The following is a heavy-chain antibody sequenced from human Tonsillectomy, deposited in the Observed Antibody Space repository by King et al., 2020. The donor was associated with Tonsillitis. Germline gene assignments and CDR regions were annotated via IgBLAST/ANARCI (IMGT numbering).Heavy chain of an antibody. V-gene: IGHV3-23*04. D-gene: IGHD3-10*01. CDR3: AKDYDSGSYFRAYPNYFDY. Sequence: VQLVESGGGLVQPGGSLRLSCAASGFTFTSYAMSWVRQAPGKGLEWVSGISDSGGNTFYPDSVKGRFTISRDNSKNTVYLQMNSLRAEDTAVYYCAKDYDSGSYFRAYPNYFDYWGQGTLVTVSS. J-gene: IGHJ4*02. CDR2: ISDSGGNT. CDR1: GFTFTSYA.